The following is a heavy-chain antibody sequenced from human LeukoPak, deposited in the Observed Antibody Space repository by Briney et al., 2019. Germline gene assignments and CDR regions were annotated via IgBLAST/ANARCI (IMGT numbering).Heavy chain of an antibody. J-gene: IGHJ4*02. CDR3: ARGPYGDYVDALDY. D-gene: IGHD4-17*01. V-gene: IGHV3-21*01. CDR2: ISSSSTYI. CDR1: GFTFRSYS. Sequence: GGSLRLSCAASGFTFRSYSMNWVRQAPGKGLEWVSSISSSSTYIYYVDSVKGRFIISRDNAKNSLYLQMNSLRAEDTAVYYCARGPYGDYVDALDYWGQGTLVTVSS.